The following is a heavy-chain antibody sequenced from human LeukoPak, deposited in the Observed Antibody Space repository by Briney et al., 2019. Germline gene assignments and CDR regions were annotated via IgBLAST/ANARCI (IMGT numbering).Heavy chain of an antibody. CDR1: GYSFTSYW. J-gene: IGHJ6*02. CDR3: ARRQGYSPSQDYYYGMDV. D-gene: IGHD5-18*01. CDR2: IYPGDSDT. V-gene: IGHV5-51*01. Sequence: ESLKISCKGSGYSFTSYWIGWVRQMPGKGLEWMGIIYPGDSDTRYSPSFQGQVTISADKSISTAYLQWSSLKASDTAMYYCARRQGYSPSQDYYYGMDVWGQGTTVTVSS.